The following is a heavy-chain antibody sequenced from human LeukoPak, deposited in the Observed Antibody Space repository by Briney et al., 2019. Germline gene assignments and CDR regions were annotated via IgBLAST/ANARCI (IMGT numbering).Heavy chain of an antibody. CDR1: GFTFSSYA. J-gene: IGHJ4*02. Sequence: QPGGSLRLSCAASGFTFSSYAMSWVRQAPGKGLEWVSSISSSSSYIYYADSVKGRFTISRDNAKNSLYLQMNSLRAEDTAVYYCARVVTLYSSSSGDYWGQGTLVTVSS. D-gene: IGHD6-6*01. CDR3: ARVVTLYSSSSGDY. CDR2: ISSSSSYI. V-gene: IGHV3-21*01.